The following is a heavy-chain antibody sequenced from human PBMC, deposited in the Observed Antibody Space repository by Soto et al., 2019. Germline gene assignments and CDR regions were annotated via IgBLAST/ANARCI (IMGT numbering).Heavy chain of an antibody. Sequence: GGSLRLSCAASGFTFSSYAMSWVRQAPGKGLEWASAISGSGGSTYYADSVKGRFTISRDNSKNTLYLQMNSLRAEDTAVYYCAKDVDSNSGQSYFDYWGQGTLVTVSS. V-gene: IGHV3-23*01. D-gene: IGHD1-26*01. CDR1: GFTFSSYA. CDR2: ISGSGGST. CDR3: AKDVDSNSGQSYFDY. J-gene: IGHJ4*02.